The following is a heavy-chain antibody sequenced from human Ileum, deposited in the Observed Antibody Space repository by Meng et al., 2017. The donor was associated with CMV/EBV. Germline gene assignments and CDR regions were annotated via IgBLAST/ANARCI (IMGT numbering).Heavy chain of an antibody. J-gene: IGHJ4*02. CDR1: GGSITSGNYY. Sequence: QVQLQDAVPGLVNPSQTLSLTCTASGGSITSGNYYWSWLRQPPGRGLEWIGYIYYSGSPYYKPSLKSRVTISLDTSKNQFSLNLRSVTATDSAVYHCVRQVVAASFDYWGQGALVTVSS. V-gene: IGHV4-30-4*08. CDR2: IYYSGSP. CDR3: VRQVVAASFDY. D-gene: IGHD2-15*01.